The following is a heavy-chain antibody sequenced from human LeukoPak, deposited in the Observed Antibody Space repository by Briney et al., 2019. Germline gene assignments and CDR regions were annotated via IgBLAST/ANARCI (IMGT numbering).Heavy chain of an antibody. V-gene: IGHV3-23*01. CDR2: ISGGGATT. J-gene: IGHJ3*01. Sequence: PGGSLRLSCAASGFTFSSYAMSWVRQAPGKGLEWVSDISGGGATTFYADSVKGRFTISRDNSKNTLYLQLSSLRAEDTAVYYCAKDDGGNLPTAFDVWGQGTMVTVSS. D-gene: IGHD4-23*01. CDR1: GFTFSSYA. CDR3: AKDDGGNLPTAFDV.